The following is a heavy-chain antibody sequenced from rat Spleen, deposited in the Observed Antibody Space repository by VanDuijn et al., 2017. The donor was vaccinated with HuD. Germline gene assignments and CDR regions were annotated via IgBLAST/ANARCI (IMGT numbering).Heavy chain of an antibody. V-gene: IGHV5-31*01. J-gene: IGHJ1*01. CDR2: ITHSGGNT. CDR3: ATAKIATSTGGFDF. CDR1: GFIFNNYW. Sequence: EVQLVESGGGLVQPGRSLKLSCVASGFIFNNYWMTWIRQAPGKGLEWVASITHSGGNTYYPDSVKGRFSISRDNAKSTLYLQMDSLRSEDTATYFCATAKIATSTGGFDFWGPGTMVTVSS. D-gene: IGHD1-2*01.